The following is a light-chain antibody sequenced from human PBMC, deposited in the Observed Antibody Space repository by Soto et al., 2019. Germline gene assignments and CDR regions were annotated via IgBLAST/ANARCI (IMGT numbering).Light chain of an antibody. J-gene: IGLJ3*02. CDR2: EVT. Sequence: QSALTQPPSASGSPGQSVTISCTGSRGDDGTYKYVSWYQQHPGKAPKLIIHEVTKRPSGVPDRFSGSKSDNTASLTVSGLQAGDEADYYCSSYAGSNNFVVFGGGTKLTVL. CDR1: RGDDGTYKY. V-gene: IGLV2-8*01. CDR3: SSYAGSNNFVV.